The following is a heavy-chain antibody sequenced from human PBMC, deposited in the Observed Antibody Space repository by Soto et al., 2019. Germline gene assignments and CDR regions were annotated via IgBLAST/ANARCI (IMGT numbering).Heavy chain of an antibody. CDR2: INPNSGGT. Sequence: GASVKVSCKASGYTFTGYYMHWVRQAPGQGLEWMGWINPNSGGTNYAQKFQGWVTMTRDTSISTAYMELSRLRSDDTAVYYCARGGGCSSTSCYDYYYYGMDVWGQGTTVTVSS. D-gene: IGHD2-2*01. V-gene: IGHV1-2*04. CDR1: GYTFTGYY. J-gene: IGHJ6*02. CDR3: ARGGGCSSTSCYDYYYYGMDV.